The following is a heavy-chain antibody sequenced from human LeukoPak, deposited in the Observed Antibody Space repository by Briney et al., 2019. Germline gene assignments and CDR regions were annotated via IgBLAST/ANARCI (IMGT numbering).Heavy chain of an antibody. Sequence: GGSLRLSCTASGFTFGDYAMSWVRQAPGKGLEWVGFVRSKAYGGTTEYAAPVKGRFTISRDDSKSIAYLQMNSLKTEDTAVYYCTRDHCSSTSCYYYYGMDVWGKGTTVTVSS. CDR1: GFTFGDYA. V-gene: IGHV3-49*04. CDR3: TRDHCSSTSCYYYYGMDV. J-gene: IGHJ6*04. CDR2: VRSKAYGGTT. D-gene: IGHD2-2*01.